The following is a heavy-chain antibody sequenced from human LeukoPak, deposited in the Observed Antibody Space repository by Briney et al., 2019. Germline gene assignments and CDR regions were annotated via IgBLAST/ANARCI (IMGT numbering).Heavy chain of an antibody. D-gene: IGHD4-23*01. Sequence: ASVKVSCKASGYTFTGYYMHWVRQAPGQGLEWMGRINPNSGGTNYAQKFQGRVTMTRDTSISTAYMELSRLRSDDTAVYYCARAETTVVTLGWFDPWGQGTLVTVSS. J-gene: IGHJ5*02. V-gene: IGHV1-2*06. CDR3: ARAETTVVTLGWFDP. CDR1: GYTFTGYY. CDR2: INPNSGGT.